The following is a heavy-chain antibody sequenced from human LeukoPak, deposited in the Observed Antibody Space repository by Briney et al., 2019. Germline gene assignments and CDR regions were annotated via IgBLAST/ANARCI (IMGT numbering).Heavy chain of an antibody. CDR3: ATVARLVGATDYYFDY. D-gene: IGHD1-26*01. V-gene: IGHV1-24*01. J-gene: IGHJ4*02. CDR1: GYTLTELS. CDR2: FDPEDGET. Sequence: ASVKVSCKVSGYTLTELSIHWVRQAPGKGLEWMGGFDPEDGETIYAQKFQGRVTMTEDTSTDTAYMELSSLRSEDTAVYYCATVARLVGATDYYFDYWGQGTLVTVSS.